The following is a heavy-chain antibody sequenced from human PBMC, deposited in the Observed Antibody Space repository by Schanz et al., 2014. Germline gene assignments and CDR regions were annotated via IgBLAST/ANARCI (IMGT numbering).Heavy chain of an antibody. CDR1: GFIFTSYS. V-gene: IGHV3-66*01. CDR3: ARDKGGYYPFDY. J-gene: IGHJ4*02. Sequence: EVQLVESGGGLVKSGGSLRLSCATSGFIFTSYSMHWVRQAPGKGLEWVSVIYSDGRTYYGDSVKGRFTISRDNSKNTLYLQMNSLRAEDTAVYYCARDKGGYYPFDYWGRGTLVTVSS. D-gene: IGHD3-3*01. CDR2: IYSDGRT.